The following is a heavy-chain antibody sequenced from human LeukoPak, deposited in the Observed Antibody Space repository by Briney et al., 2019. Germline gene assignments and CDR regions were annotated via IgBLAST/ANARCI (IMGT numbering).Heavy chain of an antibody. D-gene: IGHD3-3*01. J-gene: IGHJ6*04. CDR3: ASNGYYCIDV. CDR1: GGSISGDNW. CDR2: IHHSGTT. V-gene: IGHV4-4*02. Sequence: PSETLSLTCEVSGGSISGDNWWSWVRQSPGKGLEWIGEIHHSGTTNYNPSLKSRVTISVDKSRSQFSLRLSSVTAADTAVYYCASNGYYCIDVGGKGTTVTVSS.